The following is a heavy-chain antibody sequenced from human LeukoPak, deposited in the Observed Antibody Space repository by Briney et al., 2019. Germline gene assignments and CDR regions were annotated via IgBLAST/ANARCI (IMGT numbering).Heavy chain of an antibody. V-gene: IGHV3-30*02. CDR2: IRYDGSNK. CDR3: ARGGTPLRFLEWLPVDY. J-gene: IGHJ4*02. D-gene: IGHD3-3*01. CDR1: GFTFSSYA. Sequence: GGSLRLSCAASGFTFSSYAMQWVRQAPGKGLEWVAFIRYDGSNKYYADSVKGRFTISRDNSKNTLYLQMNSLRAEDTAVYYCARGGTPLRFLEWLPVDYWGQGILVTVSS.